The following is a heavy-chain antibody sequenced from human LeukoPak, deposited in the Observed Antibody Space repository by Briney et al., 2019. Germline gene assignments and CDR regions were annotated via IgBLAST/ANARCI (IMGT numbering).Heavy chain of an antibody. CDR2: IYPGDSDT. D-gene: IGHD2-15*01. CDR3: ASGYCSGGSCYRPFDY. Sequence: GESLKVSCKGSGYSFTSYWIGWVRQMPGKGLEWMGIIYPGDSDTRYSPSFQGQVTISADKSISTAYLQWSSLKASDTAMYYCASGYCSGGSCYRPFDYWGQGTLVTVSS. V-gene: IGHV5-51*01. CDR1: GYSFTSYW. J-gene: IGHJ4*02.